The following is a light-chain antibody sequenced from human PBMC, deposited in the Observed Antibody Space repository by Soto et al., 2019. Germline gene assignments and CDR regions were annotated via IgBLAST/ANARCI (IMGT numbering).Light chain of an antibody. V-gene: IGKV3-15*01. CDR1: QSVSSN. CDR2: GAS. CDR3: QQYNNLPYT. Sequence: EIVMTQSPATLSVSPGERATLSCRASQSVSSNLAWYQQKPGQAPRLLIYGASTRATGIPARFSGSGSGTAFTLTISSLQSGDFAVYYCQQYNNLPYTFGQGTKLEIK. J-gene: IGKJ2*01.